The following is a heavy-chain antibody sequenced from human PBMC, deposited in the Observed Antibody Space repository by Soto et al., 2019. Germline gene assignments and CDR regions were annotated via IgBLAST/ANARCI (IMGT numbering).Heavy chain of an antibody. CDR1: GFTFSSYA. Sequence: GVSLRLSCAASGFTFSSYAMSWVRQAPGKGLEWVSAISGSGGSTYYADSVKGRFTISRDNSKNTLYLQMNSLRAEDTAVYYCAKDLTYYYDSSGYEDYWGQGTLVTVSS. CDR3: AKDLTYYYDSSGYEDY. CDR2: ISGSGGST. J-gene: IGHJ4*02. V-gene: IGHV3-23*01. D-gene: IGHD3-22*01.